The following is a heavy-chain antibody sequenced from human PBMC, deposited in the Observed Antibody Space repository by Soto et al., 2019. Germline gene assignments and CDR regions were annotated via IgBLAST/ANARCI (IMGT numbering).Heavy chain of an antibody. V-gene: IGHV4-59*01. CDR1: GGSISSYY. D-gene: IGHD6-13*01. CDR3: AREDVEAAAGKSYYYYGMDV. CDR2: IYYSGST. J-gene: IGHJ6*02. Sequence: SETLSLTCTVSGGSISSYYWSWIRQPPGKGLEWIGYIYYSGSTNYNPSLKSRVTISVDTSKNQFSLKLSSVTAADTAVYYCAREDVEAAAGKSYYYYGMDVWGQGTTVTVSS.